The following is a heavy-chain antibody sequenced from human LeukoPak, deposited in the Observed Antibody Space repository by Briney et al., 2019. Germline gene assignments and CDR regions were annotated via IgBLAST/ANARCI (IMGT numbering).Heavy chain of an antibody. CDR2: IYHSGST. J-gene: IGHJ5*02. CDR3: VRLTFEVVPAAIDRIWFDP. Sequence: SETLSLTCAVSGYSISSGYYWGWIRQPPGKGLEWIGSIYHSGSTYYNPSLKSRVTISVDTSKNQFSLKLSSVTAADTAVYYCVRLTFEVVPAAIDRIWFDPWGQGTLVTVSS. V-gene: IGHV4-38-2*01. CDR1: GYSISSGYY. D-gene: IGHD2-2*01.